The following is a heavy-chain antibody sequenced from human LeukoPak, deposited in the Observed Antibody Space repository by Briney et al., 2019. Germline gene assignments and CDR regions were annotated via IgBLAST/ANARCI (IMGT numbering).Heavy chain of an antibody. Sequence: QPGGSLRLSCEASGFRFSDYWMTWVRQAPGKGLEWVANIKEDGREKYYVDSVKGRFTLSKDNAKNSVYLQMNSQGAEDTAVYYCARGWGEKGYCRGGTCNNPQFDYWGQGILVTVSS. CDR1: GFRFSDYW. J-gene: IGHJ4*02. CDR2: IKEDGREK. V-gene: IGHV3-7*01. D-gene: IGHD2-15*01. CDR3: ARGWGEKGYCRGGTCNNPQFDY.